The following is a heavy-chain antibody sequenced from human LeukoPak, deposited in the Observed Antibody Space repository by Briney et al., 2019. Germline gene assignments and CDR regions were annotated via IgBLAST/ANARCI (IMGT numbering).Heavy chain of an antibody. Sequence: PGGSLRLSCAASGFIVSSNYMSWVRQAPGKGLEWVSVIYTGGSTYYADFVKGRFTISRDNSKNTLYLQMNSLRAEDTAVYYCARGSGYYSYDAFDIWGQGTMVTVSP. CDR2: IYTGGST. CDR1: GFIVSSNY. V-gene: IGHV3-53*01. J-gene: IGHJ3*02. D-gene: IGHD3-22*01. CDR3: ARGSGYYSYDAFDI.